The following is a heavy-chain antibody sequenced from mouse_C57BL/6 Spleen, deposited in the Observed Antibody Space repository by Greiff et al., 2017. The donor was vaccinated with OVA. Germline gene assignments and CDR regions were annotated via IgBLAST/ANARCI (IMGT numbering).Heavy chain of an antibody. CDR3: ATNGGYGNYWFAY. Sequence: EVKLVESGPGMVKPSQSLSLTCTVTGYSITSGYDWHWIRHFPGNKLEWMGYISYSGSTNYNPSLKSRISITHDTSKNHFFLKLNSVTTEDTATYYCATNGGYGNYWFAYWGQGTLVTVSA. J-gene: IGHJ3*01. V-gene: IGHV3-1*01. CDR2: ISYSGST. D-gene: IGHD2-1*01. CDR1: GYSITSGYD.